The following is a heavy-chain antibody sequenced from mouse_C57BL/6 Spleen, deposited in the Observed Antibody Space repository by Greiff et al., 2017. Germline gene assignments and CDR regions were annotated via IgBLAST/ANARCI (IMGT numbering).Heavy chain of an antibody. V-gene: IGHV1-50*01. CDR2: IDPSDSYT. Sequence: QVQLQQPGAELVKPGASVKLSCKASGYTFNSYWMQWVKQRPGQGLEWIGEIDPSDSYTNYNQTFQGRATLTVDKSSNTAYLQLSSLTSEDSAVYYCTIGANSEYYFDYWGQGTTLTVSS. CDR3: TIGANSEYYFDY. CDR1: GYTFNSYW. J-gene: IGHJ2*01. D-gene: IGHD4-1*01.